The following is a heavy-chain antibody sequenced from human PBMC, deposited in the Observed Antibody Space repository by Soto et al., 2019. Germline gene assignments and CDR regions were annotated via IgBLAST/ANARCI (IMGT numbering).Heavy chain of an antibody. V-gene: IGHV4-4*02. D-gene: IGHD2-8*01. CDR1: GDSLSSVNW. Sequence: QVHLQESGPGLVKPSETLSLICGVSGDSLSSVNWWRWVRQSPGKGLEWIGEIYHSGSTNYNPSLKSRVTMSVDKSKNQFSLQLTSVTAADTAVYYCATFSGFFTISPYDAWGQGILVTVSS. J-gene: IGHJ5*02. CDR2: IYHSGST. CDR3: ATFSGFFTISPYDA.